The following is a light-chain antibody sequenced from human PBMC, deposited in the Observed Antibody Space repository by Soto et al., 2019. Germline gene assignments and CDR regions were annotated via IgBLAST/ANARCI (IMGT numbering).Light chain of an antibody. Sequence: EIVLTQSPATLSLSPGERATLSCRASQSVVTYLAWYQQKPGQAPRLLIYDASNRATGIPARFRGSGSGTDFTLTISSLEPEDVAVYYCQQRSNWPRTFGQGTKVEIK. CDR2: DAS. CDR3: QQRSNWPRT. V-gene: IGKV3-11*01. J-gene: IGKJ1*01. CDR1: QSVVTY.